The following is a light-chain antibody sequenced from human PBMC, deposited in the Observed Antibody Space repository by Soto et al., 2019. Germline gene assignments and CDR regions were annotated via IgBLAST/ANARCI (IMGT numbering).Light chain of an antibody. J-gene: IGKJ5*01. CDR1: QSISSY. CDR2: AAS. V-gene: IGKV1-39*01. CDR3: QQSYSTPIT. Sequence: DIPMTQSPSSLSASVGDRVTITCRASQSISSYLNWYQQKPGKAPKLLIYAASSLQSGVPSRFIGSGSGTNFTLTVNSLQPEDFATYYYQQSYSTPITCGQGTRLE.